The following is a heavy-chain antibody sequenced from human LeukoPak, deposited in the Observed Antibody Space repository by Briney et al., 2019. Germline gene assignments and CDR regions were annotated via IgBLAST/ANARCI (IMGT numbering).Heavy chain of an antibody. Sequence: GGSLRLSCAASGFTFSSYDMHWVRQATGKGLEWVSAIDTAGDTYYPGSVKGRFTISRENAKNSLYLQMNSQRAGDTAVYYCARESRDGYPDYWGQGTLVTVSS. CDR2: IDTAGDT. CDR3: ARESRDGYPDY. CDR1: GFTFSSYD. V-gene: IGHV3-13*01. D-gene: IGHD5-12*01. J-gene: IGHJ4*02.